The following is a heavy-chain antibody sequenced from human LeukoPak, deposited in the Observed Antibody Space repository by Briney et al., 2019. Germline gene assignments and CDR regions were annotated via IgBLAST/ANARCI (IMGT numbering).Heavy chain of an antibody. V-gene: IGHV3-64*01. D-gene: IGHD3-10*01. CDR1: GFTFSSYA. CDR2: ISYNGRGT. CDR3: AKRSMVRGVQFDAFDL. J-gene: IGHJ3*01. Sequence: PGGSLRLSCEVSGFTFSSYAMHWVRQAPGKGLEYVSAISYNGRGTHYAHSVKGRFTISRDNSKNTLYLQMNSLRAEDTAVYYCAKRSMVRGVQFDAFDLWGQGTIVTVSS.